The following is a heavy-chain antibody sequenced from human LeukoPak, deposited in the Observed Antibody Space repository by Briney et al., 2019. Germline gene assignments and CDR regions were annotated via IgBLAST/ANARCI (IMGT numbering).Heavy chain of an antibody. CDR1: GGSINSYY. J-gene: IGHJ3*01. CDR2: IYYSGST. Sequence: SETLSLTCTGSGGSINSYYWGWVRRPPGKGLEWIAYIYYSGSTNYNPSLKSRVTISVDTDRNQFSLTLSSVNAADTAVYYCARQPGGTAAFDLWGQGTMVTVSS. CDR3: ARQPGGTAAFDL. D-gene: IGHD1-14*01. V-gene: IGHV4-59*08.